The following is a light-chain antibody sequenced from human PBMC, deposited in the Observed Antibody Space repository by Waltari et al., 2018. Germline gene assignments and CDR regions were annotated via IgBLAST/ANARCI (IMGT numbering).Light chain of an antibody. CDR2: DVS. CDR1: SSDVGGYNY. Sequence: QSALTQPASVSGSPGQSITIPCTGTSSDVGGYNYVSWYQKHPGKAPKLLIYDVSNRPSGVSNRFSASESGNTASLIISGLQAEDEADYYCSSYTSSTTLLLIFGGGTKLTVL. CDR3: SSYTSSTTLLLI. V-gene: IGLV2-14*03. J-gene: IGLJ2*01.